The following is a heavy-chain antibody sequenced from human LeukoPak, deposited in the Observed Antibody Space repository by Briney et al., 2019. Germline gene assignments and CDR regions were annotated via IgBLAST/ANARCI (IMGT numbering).Heavy chain of an antibody. D-gene: IGHD6-13*01. CDR3: ARHEGYSNSVFDN. Sequence: GESLKISCKGSGYSFTSYWISWVRQMPGKGLEWMGRIDPSDSYTNYSPSFQGHVTISADKSISTAYLQWSSLKASDTAMYYCARHEGYSNSVFDNWGQGTLVTVSS. J-gene: IGHJ4*02. CDR2: IDPSDSYT. V-gene: IGHV5-10-1*01. CDR1: GYSFTSYW.